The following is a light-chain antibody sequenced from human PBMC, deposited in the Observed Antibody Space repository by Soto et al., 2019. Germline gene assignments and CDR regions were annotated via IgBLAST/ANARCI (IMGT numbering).Light chain of an antibody. CDR1: RSNIGSNP. CDR3: AAWDDSLYGRV. J-gene: IGLJ1*01. V-gene: IGLV1-44*01. Sequence: QSVLTQPPSASGTPGQRVTISCSGSRSNIGSNPVNWYQQLPGTAPKLLIDSNNQRPSGVPDRFSGSRSGTSASLAISVLQSGDEADYYCAAWDDSLYGRVFGTGTKLTVL. CDR2: SNN.